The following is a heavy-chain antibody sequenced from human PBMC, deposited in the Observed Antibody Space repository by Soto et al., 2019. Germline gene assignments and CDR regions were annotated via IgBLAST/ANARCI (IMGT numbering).Heavy chain of an antibody. D-gene: IGHD5-12*01. CDR3: AKESYDWPRCFDY. CDR1: GFTFSTYG. V-gene: IGHV3-30*18. J-gene: IGHJ4*02. Sequence: QVQLVESGGGVVQPGRSLRLSCTASGFTFSTYGMHWVRQAPGKGLEWVAVISYDGSIKFYANSVKGRFTISRDNSKNTLYLQLNSLRTEDTAVYYCAKESYDWPRCFDYWGQGTLVTVSS. CDR2: ISYDGSIK.